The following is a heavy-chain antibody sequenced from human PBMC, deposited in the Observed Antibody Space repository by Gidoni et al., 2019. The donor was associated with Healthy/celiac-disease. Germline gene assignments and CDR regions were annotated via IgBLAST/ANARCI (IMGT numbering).Heavy chain of an antibody. D-gene: IGHD1-26*01. V-gene: IGHV3-9*01. J-gene: IGHJ4*02. CDR1: GFTFDDYA. Sequence: EVQLVESGGGLVQPGRSLRLSCAASGFTFDDYAMHWVRQAPGKGLEWVSGISWNSGSIGYADSVKGRFTISRDNAKNSLYLQMNSLRAEDTALYYCAKDPHSGSYPYYFDYWGQGTLVTVSS. CDR3: AKDPHSGSYPYYFDY. CDR2: ISWNSGSI.